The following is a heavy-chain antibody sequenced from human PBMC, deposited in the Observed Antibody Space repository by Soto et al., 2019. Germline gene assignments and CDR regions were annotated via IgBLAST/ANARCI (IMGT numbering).Heavy chain of an antibody. J-gene: IGHJ6*02. Sequence: SGPTLVNPTETLTLTCTVSGFSLSNARMGVSWIRQPPGKALEWLAHIFSNDEKSYSTSLKSRLTISKDTSKSQVVLTMTNMDPVDTVTYYCARILSVGYSYGSGSRYYYYGMDVWGQGTTVTVYS. CDR2: IFSNDEK. CDR1: GFSLSNARMG. D-gene: IGHD3-10*01. CDR3: ARILSVGYSYGSGSRYYYYGMDV. V-gene: IGHV2-26*01.